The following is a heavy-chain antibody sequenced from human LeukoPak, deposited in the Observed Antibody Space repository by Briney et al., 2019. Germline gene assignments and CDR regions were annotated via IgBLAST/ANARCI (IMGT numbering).Heavy chain of an antibody. CDR2: ICYSGST. J-gene: IGHJ4*02. Sequence: SETLSLTCTVSGGSISSGDYYWSWIRQPPGKGLEWIGYICYSGSTYYNPSLKSRVTISVDTSKNQFSLKLSSVTAADTAVYYCARSSSFTRDFDYWGQGTLVTVSS. V-gene: IGHV4-30-4*01. CDR1: GGSISSGDYY. D-gene: IGHD6-13*01. CDR3: ARSSSFTRDFDY.